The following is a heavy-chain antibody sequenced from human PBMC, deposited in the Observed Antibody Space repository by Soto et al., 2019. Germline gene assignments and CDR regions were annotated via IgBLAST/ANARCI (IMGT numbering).Heavy chain of an antibody. D-gene: IGHD3-3*01. CDR3: ARFNWYFDL. Sequence: GGSLRLSCAASGFTFRNYAMSWVRQAPGKGLEWVSAISTSGGDTYYADSVKGRFTISRDNSKNTLYLQMNSLTAEDTAVYHCARFNWYFDLWGRGTLVTVSS. CDR2: ISTSGGDT. V-gene: IGHV3-23*01. CDR1: GFTFRNYA. J-gene: IGHJ2*01.